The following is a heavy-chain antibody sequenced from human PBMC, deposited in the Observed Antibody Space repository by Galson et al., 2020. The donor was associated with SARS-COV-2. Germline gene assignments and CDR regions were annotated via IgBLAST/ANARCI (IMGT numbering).Heavy chain of an antibody. D-gene: IGHD3-22*01. CDR2: IKQDGSEE. CDR3: ARDRGHYDGSGIRYDY. V-gene: IGHV3-7*04. Sequence: GGSLRLSCVASGFTFSSNWMSWVRQAPGKGLEWVANIKQDGSEEYYVDSVKGRFSISRDNAQYSLYLQMNSLRVEDTGVYYCARDRGHYDGSGIRYDYWGQGTLVTVSS. J-gene: IGHJ4*02. CDR1: GFTFSSNW.